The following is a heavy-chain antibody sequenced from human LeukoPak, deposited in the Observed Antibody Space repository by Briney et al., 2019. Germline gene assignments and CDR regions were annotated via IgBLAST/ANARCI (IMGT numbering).Heavy chain of an antibody. CDR1: GFTFSSYS. D-gene: IGHD6-19*01. V-gene: IGHV3-21*01. Sequence: GGSLRLSCAASGFTFSSYSMNWVRQAPGKGLEWVSSISSSGNYIYYADSLKGRFTLSRDNAKNSLYLQMNSLRAEDTAVYYCARQYSRGWDGAYYFDYWGQGTLVTVSS. CDR2: ISSSGNYI. CDR3: ARQYSRGWDGAYYFDY. J-gene: IGHJ4*02.